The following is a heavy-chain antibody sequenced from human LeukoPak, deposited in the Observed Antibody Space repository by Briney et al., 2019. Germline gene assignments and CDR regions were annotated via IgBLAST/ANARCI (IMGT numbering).Heavy chain of an antibody. CDR2: INSDGSST. D-gene: IGHD3-22*01. V-gene: IGHV3-74*01. Sequence: PGGSLRLSCAASGFTFSRHWMHCVRQAPGKGLVWVSRINSDGSSTTYADSVKGRFTISRDNAKNSLYLQMNSLRAEDTAVYYCAREITPTITMIAYYGMDVWGQGTTVTVSS. CDR1: GFTFSRHW. CDR3: AREITPTITMIAYYGMDV. J-gene: IGHJ6*02.